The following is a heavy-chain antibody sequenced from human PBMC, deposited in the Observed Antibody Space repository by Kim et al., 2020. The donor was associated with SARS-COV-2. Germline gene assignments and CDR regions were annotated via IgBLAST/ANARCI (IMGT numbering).Heavy chain of an antibody. J-gene: IGHJ4*02. V-gene: IGHV1-2*02. D-gene: IGHD3-3*01. CDR3: ARGSARSDFWSGYDIDY. Sequence: ASVKVSCKASGYTFTGYYMHWVRQAPGQGLEWMGWINPNSGGTNYAQKFQGRVTMTRDTSISTAYMELSRLRSDDTAVYYCARGSARSDFWSGYDIDYWGQGTLVTVSS. CDR1: GYTFTGYY. CDR2: INPNSGGT.